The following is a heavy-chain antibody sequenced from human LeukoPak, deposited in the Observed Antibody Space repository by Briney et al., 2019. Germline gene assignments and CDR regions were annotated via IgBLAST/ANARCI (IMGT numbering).Heavy chain of an antibody. CDR2: ISYDGSDK. CDR1: GFTFSRYA. V-gene: IGHV3-30*18. Sequence: GGSLRLSCAASGFTFSRYAMHWVRQAPGKGLEWVAVISYDGSDKYYVDSVKGRFTISRDNSKNTLYLQMSSLRAEDTAVYYCAKEQWELLAACDYWGQGTLVTVSS. CDR3: AKEQWELLAACDY. J-gene: IGHJ4*02. D-gene: IGHD1-26*01.